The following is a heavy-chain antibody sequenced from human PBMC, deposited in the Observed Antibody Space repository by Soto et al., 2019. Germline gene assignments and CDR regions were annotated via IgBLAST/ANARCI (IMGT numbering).Heavy chain of an antibody. Sequence: QVQLVECGGGVVQPGRSLRLACAASGFTFSIYAMHWVREAPGKGLEGGAVISYDGSKKYYADSVKGRFTISRDNSKNTLYMQMNSLRAEDKAVYYCARGLRPAGSGSYYDYYCYYGMDLWGQGTTVTVSS. CDR2: ISYDGSKK. J-gene: IGHJ6*02. D-gene: IGHD3-10*01. CDR1: GFTFSIYA. V-gene: IGHV3-30-3*01. CDR3: ARGLRPAGSGSYYDYYCYYGMDL.